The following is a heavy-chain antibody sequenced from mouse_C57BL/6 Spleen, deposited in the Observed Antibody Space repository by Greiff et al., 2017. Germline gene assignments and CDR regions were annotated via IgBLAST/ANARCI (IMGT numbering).Heavy chain of an antibody. Sequence: VQLQQPGAELVRPGTSVKLSCKASGYTFTSYWMHWVKQRPGQGLEWIGVIDPSDSYTNYNQKFKGKATLTVDTSSSTAYMQLSSLTSEDSAVYYCARAGTGYAMDYWGQGTSVTVSS. V-gene: IGHV1-59*01. D-gene: IGHD4-1*01. CDR3: ARAGTGYAMDY. J-gene: IGHJ4*01. CDR1: GYTFTSYW. CDR2: IDPSDSYT.